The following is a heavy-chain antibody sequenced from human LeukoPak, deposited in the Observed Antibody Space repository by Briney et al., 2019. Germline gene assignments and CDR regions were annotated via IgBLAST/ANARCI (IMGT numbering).Heavy chain of an antibody. CDR2: IIPIFGTA. CDR3: ARDAHSGYERYFDY. D-gene: IGHD5-12*01. J-gene: IGHJ4*02. V-gene: IGHV1-69*05. Sequence: ASVKVSCKASGGTFSSYAISWVRQAPGQGLEWMGGIIPIFGTANYAQKVQGRVTITTDESTRTDYMELSSLRSERTAVYYCARDAHSGYERYFDYWRQGTLVTVSS. CDR1: GGTFSSYA.